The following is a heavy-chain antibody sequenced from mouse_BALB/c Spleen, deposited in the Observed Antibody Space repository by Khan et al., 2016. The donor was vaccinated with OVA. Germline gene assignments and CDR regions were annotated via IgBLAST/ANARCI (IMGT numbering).Heavy chain of an antibody. CDR3: WILL. V-gene: IGHV6-6*02. J-gene: IGHJ2*01. Sequence: EVKLEESGGGLVQPGGSMKLSCVASGFTFSNYWMNWGRQSSEKGSEWVAEIRLKYDDYVTHYAEYVKGRFTISRDDCKSSVYLQMNNLRAEATDIYYGWILLWGQGTTLTVSS. CDR2: IRLKYDDYVT. CDR1: GFTFSNYW.